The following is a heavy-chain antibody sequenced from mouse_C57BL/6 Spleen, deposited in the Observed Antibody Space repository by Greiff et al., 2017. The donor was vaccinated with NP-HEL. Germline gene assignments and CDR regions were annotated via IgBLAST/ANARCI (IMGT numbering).Heavy chain of an antibody. J-gene: IGHJ4*01. D-gene: IGHD2-3*01. CDR3: ARALYDGSSYAMDY. V-gene: IGHV5-4*03. Sequence: EVKLMESGGGLVKPGGSLKLSCAASGFTFSSYAMSWVRQTPEKRLEWVATISAGGSYTYSPDHVKGRFTISRDNAKNNLYLQMSHLKSEDTAMYYCARALYDGSSYAMDYWGQGTSVTVAS. CDR1: GFTFSSYA. CDR2: ISAGGSYT.